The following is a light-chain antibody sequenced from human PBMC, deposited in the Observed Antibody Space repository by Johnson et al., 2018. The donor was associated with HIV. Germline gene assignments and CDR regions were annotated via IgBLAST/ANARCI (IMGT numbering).Light chain of an antibody. Sequence: QSVLTQPPSVSAAPGQKVTISCSGISSNIGNNYVSWYQQLPGTAPKLLICENNKRPSGIPDRFSGSKSGTSATLGITGLQTGDEADYYCGTWDISLSVGYVFGTGTKVTVL. V-gene: IGLV1-51*02. CDR3: GTWDISLSVGYV. CDR1: SSNIGNNY. J-gene: IGLJ1*01. CDR2: ENN.